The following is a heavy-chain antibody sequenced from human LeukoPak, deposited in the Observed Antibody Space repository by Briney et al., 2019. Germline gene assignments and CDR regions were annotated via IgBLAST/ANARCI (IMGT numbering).Heavy chain of an antibody. CDR1: GFTFSNAW. CDR2: IKSKTDGGTT. CDR3: TTYSSGYDTSFDY. J-gene: IGHJ4*02. D-gene: IGHD5-12*01. V-gene: IGHV3-15*01. Sequence: GGSLRLSCAASGFTFSNAWMSWVRQAPGKGLEWVGRIKSKTDGGTTDYAAPVKGRFTISRDDSKNTLYLQMNSLKTEDTAVYYCTTYSSGYDTSFDYWGQGTLVTVSS.